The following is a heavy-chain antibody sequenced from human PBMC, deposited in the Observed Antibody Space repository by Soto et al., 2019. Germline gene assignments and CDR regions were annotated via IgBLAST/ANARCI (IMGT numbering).Heavy chain of an antibody. V-gene: IGHV3-66*01. CDR2: IQSGGTT. J-gene: IGHJ6*02. D-gene: IGHD2-15*01. CDR3: ARDDVLCDGGGCYGITLDV. CDR1: GFTVSSKY. Sequence: GGSLGLSCAASGFTVSSKYMTWVRQAPGKGHEWVSLIQSGGTTYYADSVKGRFTISRDSSENTLHLQMDSLRVEDTAVYYCARDDVLCDGGGCYGITLDVWGQGTTLTVSS.